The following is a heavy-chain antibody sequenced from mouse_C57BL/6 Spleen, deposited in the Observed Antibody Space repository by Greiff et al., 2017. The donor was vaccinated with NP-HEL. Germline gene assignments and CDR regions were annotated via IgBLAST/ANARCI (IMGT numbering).Heavy chain of an antibody. D-gene: IGHD6-1*01. CDR3: ASFLPYAMDY. V-gene: IGHV1-54*01. CDR1: GYAFTNYL. CDR2: INPGSGGT. Sequence: VQLQQSGAELVRPGTSVKVSCKASGYAFTNYLIEWVKQRPGQGLEWIGVINPGSGGTNYNEKFKGKATLTADKSSSTAYMQLSSLTSEDSAVYFGASFLPYAMDYWGQGTSVTVSS. J-gene: IGHJ4*01.